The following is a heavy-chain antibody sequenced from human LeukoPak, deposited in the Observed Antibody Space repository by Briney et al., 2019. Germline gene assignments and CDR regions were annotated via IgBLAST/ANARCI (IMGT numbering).Heavy chain of an antibody. Sequence: GGFLRLSCAASGFTFSSYSMQWVRQTPGKGLEWVGIMSNSGENTFYGEAVKGRFTISRDNSQNTLYLQMNSLRPEDTAVYYCAKGGASVTRYVDYWGQGTLVTVSS. CDR1: GFTFSSYS. D-gene: IGHD4-17*01. J-gene: IGHJ4*02. CDR3: AKGGASVTRYVDY. CDR2: MSNSGENT. V-gene: IGHV3-30*18.